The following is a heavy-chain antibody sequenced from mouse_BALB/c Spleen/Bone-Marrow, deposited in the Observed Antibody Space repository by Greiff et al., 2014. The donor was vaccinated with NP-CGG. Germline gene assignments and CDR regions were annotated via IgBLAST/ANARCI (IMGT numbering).Heavy chain of an antibody. CDR3: ATIYYGNSYAMDY. V-gene: IGHV5-15*02. D-gene: IGHD2-1*01. Sequence: GQLQEAGGGLVQPGGGRKISCAASGFTFSDYGMAWGRQAPGKGPERVGFISNLAYSIYYADTVTGRFTISRENAKNTLYLEMSSLRSEDTAMYYCATIYYGNSYAMDYWGQGTSVTVSS. CDR2: ISNLAYSI. CDR1: GFTFSDYG. J-gene: IGHJ4*01.